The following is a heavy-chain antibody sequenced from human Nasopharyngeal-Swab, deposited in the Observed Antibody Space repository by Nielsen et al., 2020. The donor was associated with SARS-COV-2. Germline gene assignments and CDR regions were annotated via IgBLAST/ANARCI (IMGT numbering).Heavy chain of an antibody. D-gene: IGHD6-19*01. Sequence: GGSLRLSCAASGFTFSSYAMSWVRQAPGKGLEWVSAISGSGGSTYYADSVKGRFTISRDNSKNTLYLQMNSLRAEDTAVYYCAKDDRRSQWLVDYYYVMDVWGQGTTVTVSS. J-gene: IGHJ6*02. CDR2: ISGSGGST. CDR3: AKDDRRSQWLVDYYYVMDV. V-gene: IGHV3-23*01. CDR1: GFTFSSYA.